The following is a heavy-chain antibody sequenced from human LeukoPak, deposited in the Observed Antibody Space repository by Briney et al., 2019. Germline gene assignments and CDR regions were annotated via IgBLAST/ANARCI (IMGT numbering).Heavy chain of an antibody. Sequence: GASVKVSCKASGGTFSNYAISWVRQAPGQGLEWMGGIIPIFGTANYAQKFQGGVTMTEDTSTDTAYMELSSLRSEDTAVYYCATPYCSSTSCYWDFDYWGQGTLVTVSS. CDR3: ATPYCSSTSCYWDFDY. J-gene: IGHJ4*02. CDR2: IIPIFGTA. D-gene: IGHD2-2*01. CDR1: GGTFSNYA. V-gene: IGHV1-69*06.